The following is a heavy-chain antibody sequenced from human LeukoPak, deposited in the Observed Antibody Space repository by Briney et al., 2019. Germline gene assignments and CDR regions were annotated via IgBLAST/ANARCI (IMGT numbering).Heavy chain of an antibody. D-gene: IGHD5-18*01. V-gene: IGHV3-33*01. J-gene: IGHJ4*02. CDR3: ARDRDSYGYGLYYFRY. CDR1: GFTFSSYG. CDR2: IWYDGSNK. Sequence: GGSLRLSCAASGFTFSSYGMHWVRQAPGKGLEWVAVIWYDGSNKYYADSVKGRFTISRDNSKNTLYLQMNSLRAEDTAVYYCARDRDSYGYGLYYFRYWGQGALVTVSS.